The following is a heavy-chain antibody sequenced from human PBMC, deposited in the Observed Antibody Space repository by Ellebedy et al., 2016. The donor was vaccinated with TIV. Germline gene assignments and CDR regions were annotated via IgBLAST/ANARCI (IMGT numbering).Heavy chain of an antibody. CDR1: GFTFSSYW. D-gene: IGHD6-19*01. Sequence: GESLKISXAASGFTFSSYWMSWVRQAPGKGLEWVANIKQDGSEKYYVDSVKGRFTISRDNAKNSLYLQMNSLRAEDTAVYYCARAQFGSGWYAGGYWGQGTLVTVSS. CDR2: IKQDGSEK. J-gene: IGHJ4*02. V-gene: IGHV3-7*01. CDR3: ARAQFGSGWYAGGY.